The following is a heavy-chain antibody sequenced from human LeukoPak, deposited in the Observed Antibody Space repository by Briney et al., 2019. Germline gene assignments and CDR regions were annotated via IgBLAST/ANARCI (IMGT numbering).Heavy chain of an antibody. CDR1: GFTFSSYS. CDR2: ISSSSSYI. V-gene: IGHV3-21*01. Sequence: GGSLRLSCAASGFTFSSYSMNWVRQAPGKGLEWVSSISSSSSYIYYADSVKGRFTISRDNAKNSLYLQMNSLRAEDTAVYYCAKDLAARGFDYWGQGTLVIVSS. J-gene: IGHJ4*02. CDR3: AKDLAARGFDY. D-gene: IGHD2-15*01.